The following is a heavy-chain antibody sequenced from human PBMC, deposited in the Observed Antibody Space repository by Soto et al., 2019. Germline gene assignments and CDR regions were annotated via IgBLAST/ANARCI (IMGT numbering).Heavy chain of an antibody. CDR1: GFSFSKYA. CDR3: ARGSYGDYLDY. Sequence: QVQLVESGRGVVQPGRSLRLSCAASGFSFSKYALHWVRQAPGKGLEWVAVVSYNGGNKYYADSVKGRFTISRDNSKNTLYLQVHSLRGEDTAVYYCARGSYGDYLDYWGQGTLVTVSS. J-gene: IGHJ4*02. V-gene: IGHV3-30-3*01. D-gene: IGHD4-17*01. CDR2: VSYNGGNK.